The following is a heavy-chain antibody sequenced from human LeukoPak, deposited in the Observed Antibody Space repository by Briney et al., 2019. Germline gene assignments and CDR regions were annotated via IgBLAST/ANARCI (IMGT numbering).Heavy chain of an antibody. J-gene: IGHJ3*02. CDR3: ARYSGSYPHDAFEI. V-gene: IGHV4-59*01. CDR2: IYYSGST. Sequence: SETLSLTCTVSGGSISSYYWSWIRQPPGKGLEWIGYIYYSGSTNYNPSLKSRVTISVDTSKNQFSLKLSSVTAADTAVYYCARYSGSYPHDAFEIWGQGTMVTVSS. CDR1: GGSISSYY. D-gene: IGHD1-26*01.